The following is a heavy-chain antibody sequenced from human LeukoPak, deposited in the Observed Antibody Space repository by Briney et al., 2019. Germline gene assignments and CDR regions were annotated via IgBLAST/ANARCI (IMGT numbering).Heavy chain of an antibody. Sequence: GGSLRLSCAASGLIFSSYAMHWVRQAPGKGLEWVAVISYDGSNKYYADSVKGRFTISRDNAKNTVSLQMNSLRAEDTGVYYCVRAPSEIGGYYPEYFRHWGQGTLVTVSS. CDR1: GLIFSSYA. J-gene: IGHJ1*01. V-gene: IGHV3-30*04. CDR2: ISYDGSNK. D-gene: IGHD3-22*01. CDR3: VRAPSEIGGYYPEYFRH.